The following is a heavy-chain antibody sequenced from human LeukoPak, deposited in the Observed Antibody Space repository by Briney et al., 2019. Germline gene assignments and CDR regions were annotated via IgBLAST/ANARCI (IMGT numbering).Heavy chain of an antibody. J-gene: IGHJ4*02. V-gene: IGHV3-33*01. CDR3: ARVTYSTSWYHFDY. CDR2: IWYDGSNK. D-gene: IGHD6-13*01. CDR1: GFTFSSYT. Sequence: GGSLRLSCAASGFTFSSYTMHWVRQAPGKGLEWVAVIWYDGSNKFYADSVKGRFTISRDNSKNTLYLQMNSLRAEDTAVYYCARVTYSTSWYHFDYWGQGTLVTVSS.